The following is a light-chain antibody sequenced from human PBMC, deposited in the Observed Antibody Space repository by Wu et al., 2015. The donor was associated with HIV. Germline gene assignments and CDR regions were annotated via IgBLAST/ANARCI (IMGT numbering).Light chain of an antibody. Sequence: DIQLTQSPSFLSASVGDRVTISCRASQHISTYLAWYQQKPGKAPKLLIFAASTLQSGVPSRFSGRGSGTEFTLTISSLQPEDSATYYCQQLNNYPRALTFGGGTKVEFK. CDR1: QHISTY. J-gene: IGKJ4*01. CDR2: AAS. CDR3: QQLNNYPRALT. V-gene: IGKV1-9*01.